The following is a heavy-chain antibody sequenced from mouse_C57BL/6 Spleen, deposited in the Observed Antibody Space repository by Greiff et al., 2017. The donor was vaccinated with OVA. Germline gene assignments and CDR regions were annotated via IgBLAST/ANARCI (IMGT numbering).Heavy chain of an antibody. CDR1: GYTFTSYT. CDR2: INPSSGYT. Sequence: QVQLQQSGAELARPGASVKMSCKASGYTFTSYTMHRVKQRPGQGLEWIGYINPSSGYTKYNQKFKDKATLTADKSSSTAYMQLSSLTSEDSSVYYCARDGSFAMDYWGQGTSVTVSS. J-gene: IGHJ4*01. D-gene: IGHD1-1*01. CDR3: ARDGSFAMDY. V-gene: IGHV1-4*01.